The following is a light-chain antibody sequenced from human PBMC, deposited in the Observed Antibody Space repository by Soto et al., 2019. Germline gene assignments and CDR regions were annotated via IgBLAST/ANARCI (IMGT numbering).Light chain of an antibody. V-gene: IGKV3-15*01. Sequence: EIVMTQSPATLSVSPGERVTLSCRASQSAISNLAWYQQKPGQTPRLLIYDASTRATDIPARFSGSGSGTDFTLTISSLLSEDFAVYYCHQYYKWPLTFGGGPKVDIK. CDR3: HQYYKWPLT. CDR2: DAS. CDR1: QSAISN. J-gene: IGKJ4*01.